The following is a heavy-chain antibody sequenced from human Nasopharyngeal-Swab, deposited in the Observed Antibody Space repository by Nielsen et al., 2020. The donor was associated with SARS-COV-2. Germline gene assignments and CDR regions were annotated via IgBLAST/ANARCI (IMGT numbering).Heavy chain of an antibody. CDR1: GFTFSSYA. CDR2: IYSGGSST. Sequence: GESLNISCAASGFTFSSYAMSWVHQAPGKGLEWVSVIYSGGSSTYYADSVKGRFTISRDNAKNSLYLQMNSLRAEDTAVYYCARDPPGYSSGWYWDYYYGMDVWGQGTTVTVSS. D-gene: IGHD6-19*01. CDR3: ARDPPGYSSGWYWDYYYGMDV. J-gene: IGHJ6*02. V-gene: IGHV3-23*03.